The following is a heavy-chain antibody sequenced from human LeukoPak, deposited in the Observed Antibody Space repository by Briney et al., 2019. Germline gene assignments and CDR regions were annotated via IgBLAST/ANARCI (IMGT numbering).Heavy chain of an antibody. CDR1: GGSISSDVYY. Sequence: PSQTLSLTCTVSGGSISSDVYYWSWIRQPPGKGLEWIGYIYYSGSTNYNPSLKSRVTISVDTSKNQFSLKLSSVTAADTAVYYCARASGVVGATGFDYWGQGTLVTVSS. CDR3: ARASGVVGATGFDY. D-gene: IGHD1-26*01. CDR2: IYYSGST. V-gene: IGHV4-61*08. J-gene: IGHJ4*02.